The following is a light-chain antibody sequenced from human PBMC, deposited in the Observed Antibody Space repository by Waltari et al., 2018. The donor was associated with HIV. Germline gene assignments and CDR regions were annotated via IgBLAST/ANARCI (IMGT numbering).Light chain of an antibody. Sequence: SYVLTQPPSLSVAPGQTARIACGGNNLGSISVPWSQQKTGQAPVWVVDNDDDRPSGIPERFSGSNSGNTATLTISRVEAGDEADYYCQVWDNSRDHLVFGGGTKLTVL. CDR1: NLGSIS. CDR2: NDD. J-gene: IGLJ2*01. V-gene: IGLV3-21*02. CDR3: QVWDNSRDHLV.